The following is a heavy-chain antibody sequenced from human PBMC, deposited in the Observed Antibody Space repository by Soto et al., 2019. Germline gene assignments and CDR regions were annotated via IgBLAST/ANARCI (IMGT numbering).Heavy chain of an antibody. Sequence: PRGSLRLSSAPSGPTFSSYGIDWVRQAPGEGLEEVVVVSYDGSNKLYADSVKGRFNIYRDNSKNTLYRQMNSVRAGDTAVYYCAKDQGGFPDYWGQGTRVTVSS. V-gene: IGHV3-30*18. CDR3: AKDQGGFPDY. D-gene: IGHD3-16*01. J-gene: IGHJ4*02. CDR1: GPTFSSYG. CDR2: VSYDGSNK.